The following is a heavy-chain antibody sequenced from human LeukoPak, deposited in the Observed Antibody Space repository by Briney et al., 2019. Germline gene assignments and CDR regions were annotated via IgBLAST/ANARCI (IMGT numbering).Heavy chain of an antibody. CDR1: GGSFSGYY. CDR3: ARGRRFGDYAFDI. V-gene: IGHV4-34*01. Sequence: SETLSLTCAVYGGSFSGYYWSWIRQPPGKGLEWIGEINHSGSTNYNPSLKSRVTISVDTSKNQFSLKLSSVTAADTAVYYCARGRRFGDYAFDIWGQGTMVTVSS. D-gene: IGHD3-10*01. J-gene: IGHJ3*02. CDR2: INHSGST.